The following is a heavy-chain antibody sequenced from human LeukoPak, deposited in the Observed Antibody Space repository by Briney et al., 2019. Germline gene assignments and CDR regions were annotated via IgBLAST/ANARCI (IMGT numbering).Heavy chain of an antibody. D-gene: IGHD2-2*01. V-gene: IGHV4-30-4*01. Sequence: PSETLSLTCSVSGGSIRSGDHYWSWIRQPPGKGLEWIGYIYFSGSTYYNPSLKSRVTISVDTSTSQFPLKLSSVTAADTAIYYCARYCSGTGCHGPFDSWGPGTLVTVSS. CDR1: GGSIRSGDHY. CDR2: IYFSGST. CDR3: ARYCSGTGCHGPFDS. J-gene: IGHJ4*02.